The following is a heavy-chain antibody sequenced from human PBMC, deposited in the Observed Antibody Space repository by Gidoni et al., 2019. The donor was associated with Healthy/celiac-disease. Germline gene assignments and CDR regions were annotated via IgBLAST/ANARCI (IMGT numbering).Heavy chain of an antibody. CDR1: GGSISSSNW. D-gene: IGHD3-22*01. J-gene: IGHJ3*02. V-gene: IGHV4-4*02. Sequence: QVQLQESGPGLVKPSGTLSLTCAVSGGSISSSNWWSWVRQPPGKGLEWIGEIYHSGSTNYNPSLKSRVTISVDKSKNQFSLKLSSVTAADTAVYYCAREIYDSSGYQRRHDAFDIWGQGTMVTVSS. CDR3: AREIYDSSGYQRRHDAFDI. CDR2: IYHSGST.